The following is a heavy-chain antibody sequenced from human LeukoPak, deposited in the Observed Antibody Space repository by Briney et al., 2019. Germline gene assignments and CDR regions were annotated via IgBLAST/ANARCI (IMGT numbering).Heavy chain of an antibody. D-gene: IGHD3-10*01. J-gene: IGHJ5*02. Sequence: PSETLSLTCTVSGGSITSDYWSWVRQPPGKGLEWIGYIYYSGSTNYNPSLKSRVTISVDASKNQFSLKLNSVTAADTAVYYCARHYYGSGSYRWFDPWGQGTLVTVSS. CDR1: GGSITSDY. CDR3: ARHYYGSGSYRWFDP. CDR2: IYYSGST. V-gene: IGHV4-59*08.